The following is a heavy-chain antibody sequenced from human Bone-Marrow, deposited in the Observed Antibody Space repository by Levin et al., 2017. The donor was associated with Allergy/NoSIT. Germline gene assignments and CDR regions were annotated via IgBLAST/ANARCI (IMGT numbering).Heavy chain of an antibody. V-gene: IGHV1-46*01. CDR1: GYTFATYY. CDR3: ARDRGYIGNFYPSYYYGMDV. CDR2: INPTNGNI. D-gene: IGHD1-26*01. J-gene: IGHJ6*02. Sequence: ASVKVSCKASGYTFATYYIHWVRQAPGQGPEWMGTINPTNGNINYAQRFQGRVTMTRDTSSRTVYMELSSLTSADTAVYYCARDRGYIGNFYPSYYYGMDVWGQGTTVTVSS.